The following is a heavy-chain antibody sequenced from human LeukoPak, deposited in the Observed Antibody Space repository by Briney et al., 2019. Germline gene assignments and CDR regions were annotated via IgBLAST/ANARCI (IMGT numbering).Heavy chain of an antibody. CDR2: IYYSGST. J-gene: IGHJ3*02. CDR3: ARPYSSGYRGAFDI. D-gene: IGHD6-19*01. CDR1: GGSISSYY. V-gene: IGHV4-59*01. Sequence: SETLSLTCTVSGGSISSYYWSWIRQFPGKGLEWLGYIYYSGSTNYNPSLKSRVTISVDTSKNQLSLKLSSVTAADTAVYYCARPYSSGYRGAFDIWGQGTMVTVSS.